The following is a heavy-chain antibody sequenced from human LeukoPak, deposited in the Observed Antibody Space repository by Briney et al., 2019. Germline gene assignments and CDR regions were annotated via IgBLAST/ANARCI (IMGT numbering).Heavy chain of an antibody. V-gene: IGHV3-30*18. D-gene: IGHD2-15*01. Sequence: GGSLRLSCAASGFTFSSYGMHWVRQAPGKGLEWVAVISYDGSNKYYAESVKGRFTISRDNSKNTLYLQMNSLRAEDTAVYYCAKDGGHCSGGSCYRFDYWGQGTLVTVSS. CDR3: AKDGGHCSGGSCYRFDY. CDR1: GFTFSSYG. CDR2: ISYDGSNK. J-gene: IGHJ4*02.